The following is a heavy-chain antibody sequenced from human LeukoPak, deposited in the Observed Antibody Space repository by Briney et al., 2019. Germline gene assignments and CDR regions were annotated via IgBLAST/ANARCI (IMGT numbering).Heavy chain of an antibody. J-gene: IGHJ4*02. Sequence: SETLSLTCTVSGGSISYYYWSWIRQSPGKGLEWIGYIYYNGSTNYNPSLKSRVTMSVDMSKNQFSLKLSSVTAADTAIYYCARIGGHFDYWGQGTLVTVSS. CDR3: ARIGGHFDY. CDR1: GGSISYYY. V-gene: IGHV4-59*01. D-gene: IGHD2-15*01. CDR2: IYYNGST.